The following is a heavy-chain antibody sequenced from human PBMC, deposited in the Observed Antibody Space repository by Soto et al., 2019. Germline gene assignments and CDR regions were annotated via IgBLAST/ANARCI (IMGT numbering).Heavy chain of an antibody. CDR3: ARQGSAIFGVVIPSGMDV. CDR2: IYYSGST. D-gene: IGHD3-3*01. CDR1: GGSISSSSYY. Sequence: SETLSLTCTVSGGSISSSSYYWGWIRQPPGKGLEWIGSIYYSGSTYYNPSLKSRVTISVDTSKNQFSLKLSSVTAADTAVYYCARQGSAIFGVVIPSGMDVWGQGTTVTV. J-gene: IGHJ6*02. V-gene: IGHV4-39*01.